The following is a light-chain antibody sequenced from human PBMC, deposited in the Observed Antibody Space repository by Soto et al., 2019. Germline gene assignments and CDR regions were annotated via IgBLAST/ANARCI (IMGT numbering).Light chain of an antibody. CDR3: SSYTSSSTVV. V-gene: IGLV2-14*01. Sequence: QSALTQPASVSRAPGQAIPLSCPGTSSDVGGYNYVSWYQQHPGKAPKLMIYDVSNRPSGVSNRFSGSKSGNTASLTISGLQAEDEADYYCSSYTSSSTVVFGGGTKVTVL. CDR1: SSDVGGYNY. J-gene: IGLJ2*01. CDR2: DVS.